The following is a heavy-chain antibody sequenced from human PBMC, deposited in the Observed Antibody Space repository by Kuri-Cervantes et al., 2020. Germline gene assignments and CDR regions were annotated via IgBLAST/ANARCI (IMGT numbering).Heavy chain of an antibody. V-gene: IGHV4-38-2*01. CDR2: IYHSGST. Sequence: SETLSLTCAVSGYSISSGYYWGWIRQPPGKGLEWIGSIYHSGSTYYNPSLKSRVTISVDTSKNQFSLKLSSVTAADTAVYHCARLIRYCSGGSCYITDGYFQHWGQGTLVTVSS. J-gene: IGHJ1*01. CDR3: ARLIRYCSGGSCYITDGYFQH. D-gene: IGHD2-15*01. CDR1: GYSISSGYY.